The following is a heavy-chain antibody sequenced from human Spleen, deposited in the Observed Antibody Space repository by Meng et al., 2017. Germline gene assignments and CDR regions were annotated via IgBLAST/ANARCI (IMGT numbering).Heavy chain of an antibody. CDR1: GGSISTSGYY. CDR3: VRSSGWVRTGFDP. Sequence: QPQLQESGPGLVKPSEALSLTCSVSGGSISTSGYYWGLIRQPPGKGLEWIGGIGHSGTTYYTPSLRRRVTVSIDTSKNQFSLEVTSVTAADTAVYYCVRSSGWVRTGFDPWGQGTLVTVSS. J-gene: IGHJ5*02. CDR2: IGHSGTT. D-gene: IGHD6-19*01. V-gene: IGHV4-39*01.